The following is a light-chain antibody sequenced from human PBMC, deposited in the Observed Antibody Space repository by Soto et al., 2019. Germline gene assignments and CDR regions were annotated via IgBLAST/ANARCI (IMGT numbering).Light chain of an antibody. V-gene: IGLV6-57*03. CDR2: EVN. Sequence: NFMLTQTHSVSESPGKTVTISCTRSSGSIAANYVHWYQHRPGSAPTTVIYEVNQRPSGVPDRFSGSIDSSSNSASLTISGLKTEDEADYYCQSYDSSSLWVFGGGTQLTVL. CDR1: SGSIAANY. CDR3: QSYDSSSLWV. J-gene: IGLJ3*02.